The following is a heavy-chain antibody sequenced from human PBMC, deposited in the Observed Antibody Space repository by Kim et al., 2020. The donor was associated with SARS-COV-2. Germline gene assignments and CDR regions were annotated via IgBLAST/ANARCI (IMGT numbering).Heavy chain of an antibody. CDR3: ARDNTVLRYYGSPGNGGTAGALDV. J-gene: IGHJ6*02. CDR2: IYPGGPI. D-gene: IGHD3-10*01. V-gene: IGHV3-53*01. Sequence: GGSLRLSCTASGFAVTNYMTWVRQAPGKGLEWVAVIYPGGPIYYADSVKGRFTISTDSSKSTLHLQMDSLRDEDTAVYFCARDNTVLRYYGSPGNGGTAGALDVWGQGTTVTVSS. CDR1: GFAVTNY.